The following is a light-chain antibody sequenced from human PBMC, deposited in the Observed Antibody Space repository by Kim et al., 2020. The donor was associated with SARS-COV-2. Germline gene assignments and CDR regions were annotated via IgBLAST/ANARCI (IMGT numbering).Light chain of an antibody. CDR2: DAS. J-gene: IGKJ4*01. Sequence: ELVLTQSPATLSLSPGEGATLSCSASHSVSNYLAWYQQKPGQAPRLLIYDASNRATGIPARFSGSASGTHFTLTISSLEPEDFAVYYCQQRSTFGGGTKVEI. V-gene: IGKV3-11*01. CDR1: HSVSNY. CDR3: QQRST.